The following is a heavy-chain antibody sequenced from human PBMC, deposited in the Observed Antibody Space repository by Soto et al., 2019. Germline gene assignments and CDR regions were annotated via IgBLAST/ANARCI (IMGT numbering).Heavy chain of an antibody. CDR2: VSDDGMNE. CDR3: VKDKYVAEAGPFYYVMDV. Sequence: PGGSLRLSCAASGFTFSSYGMHWVRQAPGKGLEWVAVVSDDGMNEYYAQSVKGRFTISRDDAKNMLHLQMNSLTTEDTAVYYRVKDKYVAEAGPFYYVMDVWGQGTTVTVSS. CDR1: GFTFSSYG. J-gene: IGHJ6*02. D-gene: IGHD2-15*01. V-gene: IGHV3-30*18.